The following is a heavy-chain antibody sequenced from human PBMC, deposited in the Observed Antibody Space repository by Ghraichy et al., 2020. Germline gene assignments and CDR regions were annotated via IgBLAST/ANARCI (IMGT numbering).Heavy chain of an antibody. V-gene: IGHV3-7*03. D-gene: IGHD6-6*01. CDR3: ARLIAAPAGYFDY. CDR2: IKQDGSEK. Sequence: LSLTCAASGFTFSSYWMSWVRQAPGKGLEWVANIKQDGSEKYYVDSVKGRFTISRDNAKNSLYLQMNSLRAEDTAVYYCARLIAAPAGYFDYWGQGTLVTVSS. J-gene: IGHJ4*02. CDR1: GFTFSSYW.